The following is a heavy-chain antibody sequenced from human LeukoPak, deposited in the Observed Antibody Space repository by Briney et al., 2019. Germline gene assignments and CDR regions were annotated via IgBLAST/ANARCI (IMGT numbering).Heavy chain of an antibody. CDR1: GFTFSSYG. CDR2: IRYDGSNK. Sequence: PGGSLRLSCAASGFTFSSYGMHWVRQAPGKGLEWVAFIRYDGSNKYYADSVKGRFTISRDNSKNTLYLQMNSLRAEDTAVYYCAKKGRITMIVVAYSGSYYFDYWGQGTLVTVSS. V-gene: IGHV3-30*02. CDR3: AKKGRITMIVVAYSGSYYFDY. D-gene: IGHD3-22*01. J-gene: IGHJ4*02.